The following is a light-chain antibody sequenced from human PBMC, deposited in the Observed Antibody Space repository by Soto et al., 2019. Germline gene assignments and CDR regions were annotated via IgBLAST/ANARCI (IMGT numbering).Light chain of an antibody. CDR1: QGISSY. J-gene: IGKJ3*01. CDR3: QQPNSYPRGFT. Sequence: IQLTQSPSSLSASVGDRVTITCRASQGISSYVAWYQQKPGKAPKLLIYAASTLQSGVPSRFSGSGSGTDFTLTISSLQPEDFATYYCQQPNSYPRGFTFGPGTKVDIK. CDR2: AAS. V-gene: IGKV1-9*01.